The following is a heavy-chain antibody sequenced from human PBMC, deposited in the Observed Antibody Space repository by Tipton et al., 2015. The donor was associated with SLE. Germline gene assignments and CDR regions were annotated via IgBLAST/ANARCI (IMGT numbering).Heavy chain of an antibody. J-gene: IGHJ4*02. D-gene: IGHD3-10*01. V-gene: IGHV4-34*01. CDR2: INHSGST. CDR3: ARAKGSGTYSSGQFDS. CDR1: GGSFSGYY. Sequence: TLSLTCAVYGGSFSGYYWSWIRQPPGKGLEWIGEINHSGSTNYNPSLKSRVTISVDTSKNQFSLKLSSVTAADTALYYCARAKGSGTYSSGQFDSWGQGTLVTVSS.